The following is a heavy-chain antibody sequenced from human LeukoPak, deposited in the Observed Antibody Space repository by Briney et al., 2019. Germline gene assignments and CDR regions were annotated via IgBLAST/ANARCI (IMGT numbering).Heavy chain of an antibody. CDR3: ARDIVVPAGGGRYFDN. CDR1: GFKFNRYG. J-gene: IGHJ4*02. Sequence: GGSLRLSCAASGFKFNRYGMHWVRQAPGKGLEWVTYIWYDGSDKSYADSVKGRFTISRDNSKNTLYLQMNRLRAEDTAVYYCARDIVVPAGGGRYFDNWGQGALITVSS. CDR2: IWYDGSDK. D-gene: IGHD2-2*01. V-gene: IGHV3-30*02.